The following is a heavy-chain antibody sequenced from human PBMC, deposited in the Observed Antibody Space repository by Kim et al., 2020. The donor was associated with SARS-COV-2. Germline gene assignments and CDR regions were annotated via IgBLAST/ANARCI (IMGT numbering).Heavy chain of an antibody. Sequence: GGSLRLSCAASGFTFSSYGMHWVRQAPGKGLEWVAVISYDGSNKYYADSVKGRFTISRDNSKNTLYLQMNSLRAEDTAVYYCAKGILVDLLYYGMDVWGQGTTVTVSS. CDR3: AKGILVDLLYYGMDV. CDR2: ISYDGSNK. D-gene: IGHD2-21*01. J-gene: IGHJ6*02. V-gene: IGHV3-30*18. CDR1: GFTFSSYG.